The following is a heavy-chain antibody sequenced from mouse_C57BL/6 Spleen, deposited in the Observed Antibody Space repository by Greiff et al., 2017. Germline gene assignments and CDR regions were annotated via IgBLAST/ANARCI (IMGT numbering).Heavy chain of an antibody. CDR3: VRNSNGYCDV. Sequence: EVHLVESGGGLVQPKGSLKLSCAASGFSFNTYAMNWVRQAPGKGLEWVARIRSKSNNYATYYADSVKDRFTISRDDSESMLYLQINNLKTEDTAMYYCVRNSNGYCDVWGTGTTVTVSS. V-gene: IGHV10-1*01. CDR1: GFSFNTYA. CDR2: IRSKSNNYAT. D-gene: IGHD2-5*01. J-gene: IGHJ1*03.